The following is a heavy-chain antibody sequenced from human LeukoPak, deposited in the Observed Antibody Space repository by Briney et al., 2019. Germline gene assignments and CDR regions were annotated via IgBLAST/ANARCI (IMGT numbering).Heavy chain of an antibody. Sequence: GGSLRLSCAASGFTFSSYWMSWVRQAPGKGLEWVANIKQDGSEKYYVDSVKGRFTISRDNAKNSLYLQMNSLRAEDTAVYYCARRERITMIVVPNYFDYWGQGTLVTVSS. CDR2: IKQDGSEK. CDR1: GFTFSSYW. CDR3: ARRERITMIVVPNYFDY. V-gene: IGHV3-7*01. J-gene: IGHJ4*02. D-gene: IGHD3-22*01.